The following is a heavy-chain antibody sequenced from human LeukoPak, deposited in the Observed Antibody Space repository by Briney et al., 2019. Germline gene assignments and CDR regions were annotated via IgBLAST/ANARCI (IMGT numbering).Heavy chain of an antibody. CDR3: ARSVESLGAIDY. V-gene: IGHV1-2*02. CDR2: INPNSGGT. Sequence: ASVKVSCKASGYTFTSYDINWVRQATGQGLEWMGWINPNSGGTNYAQKFQGRVTMTRDTSISTAYMELSRLRSDDTAVYYCARSVESLGAIDYWGQGTLVTVSS. D-gene: IGHD1-26*01. J-gene: IGHJ4*02. CDR1: GYTFTSYD.